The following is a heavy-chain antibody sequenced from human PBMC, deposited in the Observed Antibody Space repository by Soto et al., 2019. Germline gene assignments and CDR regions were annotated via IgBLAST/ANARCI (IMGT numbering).Heavy chain of an antibody. Sequence: SVKVSCKASGGTFSSYAISWVRQAPGQGLEWMGGIIPIFGTANYAQKFQGRVTITADESTSTAYMELSSLRSEDTAVYYCASEELGYCTNGVCYNYYYYGMDVWGQGTTVTVSS. CDR2: IIPIFGTA. CDR1: GGTFSSYA. CDR3: ASEELGYCTNGVCYNYYYYGMDV. J-gene: IGHJ6*02. V-gene: IGHV1-69*13. D-gene: IGHD2-8*01.